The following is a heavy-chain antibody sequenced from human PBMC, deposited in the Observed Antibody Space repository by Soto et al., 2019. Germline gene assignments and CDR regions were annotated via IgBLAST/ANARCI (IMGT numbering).Heavy chain of an antibody. CDR1: GFTFSSYS. V-gene: IGHV3-21*01. Sequence: GGSLRLSCAASGFTFSSYSMNWVRQAPGEGLEWVSSISSSSSYIYYADSVKGRFTISRDNAKNSLYLQMNGLRAEDTAVYYCARDTIAAAGNFDYWGQGTLVTVSS. D-gene: IGHD6-13*01. CDR3: ARDTIAAAGNFDY. CDR2: ISSSSSYI. J-gene: IGHJ4*02.